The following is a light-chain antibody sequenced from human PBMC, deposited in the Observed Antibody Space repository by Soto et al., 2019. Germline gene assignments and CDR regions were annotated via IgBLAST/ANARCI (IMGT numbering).Light chain of an antibody. CDR1: SSDVGGYNY. Sequence: VLTQPASVSGSPGQSIAISCTGTSSDVGGYNYVSWYQQHPGKAPKLMIHDVTNRPSGVSNRFSGSKSGNTASLTISGLQTEDEADYYCSSYTGSDAGSGTYVFGTGTKVTVL. V-gene: IGLV2-14*03. CDR3: SSYTGSDAGSGTYV. CDR2: DVT. J-gene: IGLJ1*01.